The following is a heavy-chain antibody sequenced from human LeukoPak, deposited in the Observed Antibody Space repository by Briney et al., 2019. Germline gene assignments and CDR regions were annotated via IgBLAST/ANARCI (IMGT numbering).Heavy chain of an antibody. D-gene: IGHD3-22*01. V-gene: IGHV3-21*01. Sequence: GGSLRLSCAASGFTFSSYSMNWVRQAPGKGLEWVSSISSSSSYIYYADSVKGRFTISRDNAKNSLYLQMNSLRAEDTAVYYCAKAAWDSSGYYYYYYYGMDVWGQGTTVTVSS. J-gene: IGHJ6*02. CDR1: GFTFSSYS. CDR3: AKAAWDSSGYYYYYYYGMDV. CDR2: ISSSSSYI.